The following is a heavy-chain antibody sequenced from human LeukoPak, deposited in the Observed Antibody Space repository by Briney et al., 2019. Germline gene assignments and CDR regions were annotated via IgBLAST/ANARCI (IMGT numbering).Heavy chain of an antibody. V-gene: IGHV1-69*05. Sequence: SVKVSCKASGGTFSSYAISWVRQAPGQGLEWMGGIIPIFGTANYAQKFQGRVTIATDESTSTAYMELSSLRSEDTAVYYCARGGGEYDSSGYQDYWGQGTLVTVSS. CDR1: GGTFSSYA. CDR3: ARGGGEYDSSGYQDY. J-gene: IGHJ4*02. D-gene: IGHD3-22*01. CDR2: IIPIFGTA.